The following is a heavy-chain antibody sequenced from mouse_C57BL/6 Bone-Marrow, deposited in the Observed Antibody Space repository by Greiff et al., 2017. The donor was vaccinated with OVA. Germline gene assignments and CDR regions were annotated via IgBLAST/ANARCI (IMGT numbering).Heavy chain of an antibody. D-gene: IGHD2-4*01. CDR3: ASLIKRSYAMDY. CDR1: GYSITSGYY. Sequence: EVKLQESGPGLVKPSQSLSLTCSVTGYSITSGYYWNWIRQFPGNKLEWMGYISYDGSNNYNPSLKNRISITRDTSQNQIFLQLNSVTTEDTATADWASLIKRSYAMDYWGQGTSVTVSS. J-gene: IGHJ4*01. CDR2: ISYDGSN. V-gene: IGHV3-6*01.